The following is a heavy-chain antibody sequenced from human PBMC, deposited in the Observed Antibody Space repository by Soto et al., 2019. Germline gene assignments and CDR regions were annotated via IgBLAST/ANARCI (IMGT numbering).Heavy chain of an antibody. CDR1: GFTFTSSS. D-gene: IGHD4-17*01. V-gene: IGHV3-21*01. CDR2: IGSRTNYI. CDR3: ARDYGDYTGAFDI. Sequence: EVHLVESGGGLVKPGGSLRLSCAASGFTFTSSSMNWVRQAPGKGLEWVSFIGSRTNYIFYTDSVKGRFTISRDNAKNSLYLQMSSLRAEDTAVYYCARDYGDYTGAFDIRGQGTRVTVSS. J-gene: IGHJ3*02.